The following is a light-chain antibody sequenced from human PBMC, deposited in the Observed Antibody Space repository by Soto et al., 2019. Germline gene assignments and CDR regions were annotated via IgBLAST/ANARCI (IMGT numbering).Light chain of an antibody. Sequence: QSVLAQPRSVSGSPGQSVTISCTGTSSDVGGYNYVSWYQQHPGKAPKLMIYDVSKRPSGVPDRFSGSKSGNTASLTNSGLQAEDEADYYCCAYAGSDTPYVFGTGTKVTV. J-gene: IGLJ1*01. CDR2: DVS. V-gene: IGLV2-11*01. CDR1: SSDVGGYNY. CDR3: CAYAGSDTPYV.